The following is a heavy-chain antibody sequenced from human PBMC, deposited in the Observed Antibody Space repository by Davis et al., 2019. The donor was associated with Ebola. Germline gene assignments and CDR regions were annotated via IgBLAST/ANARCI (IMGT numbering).Heavy chain of an antibody. D-gene: IGHD3-10*01. J-gene: IGHJ2*01. V-gene: IGHV5-51*01. CDR1: GYSFSNFW. CDR3: ARRVTMAHWYFDL. CDR2: IYPGDSDT. Sequence: GESLKISCKGSGYSFSNFWIGWVRQMPGKGLEWMGIIYPGDSDTRYSPSFQGQVTISADKSISTAYLQWSSLKASDTAMYYCARRVTMAHWYFDLWGRGTLVTVSS.